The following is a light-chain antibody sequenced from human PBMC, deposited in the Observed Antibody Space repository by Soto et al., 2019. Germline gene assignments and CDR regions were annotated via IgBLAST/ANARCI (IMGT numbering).Light chain of an antibody. J-gene: IGLJ1*01. CDR3: TSFSTSKTYV. Sequence: QSVLAQPPSVSGSPGQSVNISCTGTRSVVGSYDRVSWYQQPPGTAPKLLIYEVNNRPSGVPDRFSGSKSGNTASLTISGLQAEDETDYYSTSFSTSKTYVFGTGSMVTVL. V-gene: IGLV2-18*02. CDR1: RSVVGSYDR. CDR2: EVN.